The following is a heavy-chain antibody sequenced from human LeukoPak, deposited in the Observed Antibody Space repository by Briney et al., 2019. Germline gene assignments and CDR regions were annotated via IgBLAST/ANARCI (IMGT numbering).Heavy chain of an antibody. CDR3: ARDSGYDSVGLDS. CDR2: ISSSGTTM. J-gene: IGHJ4*02. CDR1: GFTFSSFE. V-gene: IGHV3-48*03. Sequence: PGGSLRLSCVASGFTFSSFEMNWVRQAPGKGLEWVSYISSSGTTMYYADSVKGRFIISRDNAKNLLYLQMSSLRAEDTAVYYCARDSGYDSVGLDSWGQGTLVTVSS. D-gene: IGHD5-12*01.